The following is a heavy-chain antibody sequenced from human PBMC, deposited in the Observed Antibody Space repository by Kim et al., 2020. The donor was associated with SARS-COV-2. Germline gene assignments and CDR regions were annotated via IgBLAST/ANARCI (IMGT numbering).Heavy chain of an antibody. CDR3: ARGADSGGWYTMDY. Sequence: SETLSLTCTVSGGSVSSGSYYWTWIRQPPGKGLEWIGYIYYSGSTNYNPSLKSRVTISVDRSKNQFSLKLRSVTAADTAVYYCARGADSGGWYTMDYWGQGTLVTVSS. CDR1: GGSVSSGSYY. CDR2: IYYSGST. D-gene: IGHD6-19*01. J-gene: IGHJ4*02. V-gene: IGHV4-61*01.